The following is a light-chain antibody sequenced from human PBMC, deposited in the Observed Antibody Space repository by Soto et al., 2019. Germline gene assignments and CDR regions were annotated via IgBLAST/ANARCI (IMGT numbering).Light chain of an antibody. J-gene: IGKJ4*01. V-gene: IGKV3-20*01. CDR2: GAS. Sequence: EIEMTQSPATLSVSPGEGATLSCRASPSISSSYLAWYQQKPGQAPRLLIYGASSRATGIPDRFSGSGSGTDFTLTISRLEPEDFAVYYCQQYGSSPGLTFGGGTKVDIK. CDR1: PSISSSY. CDR3: QQYGSSPGLT.